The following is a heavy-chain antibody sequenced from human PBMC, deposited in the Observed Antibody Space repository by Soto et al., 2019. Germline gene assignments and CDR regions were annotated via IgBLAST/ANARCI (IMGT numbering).Heavy chain of an antibody. CDR3: AKGPRPARDLSAFDI. Sequence: GGSLRLSCAASGFTFSSYGMHWVRQAPGKGLEWVAVISYDGSNKYYADSVKGRFTISRDNSKNTLYLQMNSLRAEDTAVYYCAKGPRPARDLSAFDIWGQGTMVTVSS. D-gene: IGHD2-2*01. J-gene: IGHJ3*02. CDR1: GFTFSSYG. V-gene: IGHV3-30*18. CDR2: ISYDGSNK.